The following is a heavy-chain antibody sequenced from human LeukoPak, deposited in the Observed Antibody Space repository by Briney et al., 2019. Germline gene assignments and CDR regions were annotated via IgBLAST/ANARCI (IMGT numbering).Heavy chain of an antibody. J-gene: IGHJ4*02. CDR1: GYSISSGYY. V-gene: IGHV4-38-2*01. D-gene: IGHD6-13*01. CDR2: IYHSGST. CDR3: ARGIAAASTGY. Sequence: SETLSLTCAVSGYSISSGYYWGWIRQPPGKGLEWIGSIYHSGSTYYNPSLKSRVTISVDTSKNQFSLKLSSVTAADTAVYYCARGIAAASTGYWGQGTLVTVSS.